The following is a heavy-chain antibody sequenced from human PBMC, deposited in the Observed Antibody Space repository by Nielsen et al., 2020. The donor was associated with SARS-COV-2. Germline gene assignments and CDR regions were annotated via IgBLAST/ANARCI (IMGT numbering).Heavy chain of an antibody. Sequence: WVRKAPGQGLEWMGGIIPIFGTANYAQKFQGRVTITADESTSTAYMELSSLRSEDTAVYYCARVSQWELQVYWGQGTQVTVSS. V-gene: IGHV1-69*01. CDR2: IIPIFGTA. D-gene: IGHD1-26*01. CDR3: ARVSQWELQVY. J-gene: IGHJ4*02.